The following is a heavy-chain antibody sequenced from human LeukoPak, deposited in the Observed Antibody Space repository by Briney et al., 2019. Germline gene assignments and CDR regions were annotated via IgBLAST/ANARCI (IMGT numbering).Heavy chain of an antibody. CDR3: AKEGFDP. CDR1: EFTFRTYG. Sequence: GGSLRLSCAPSEFTFRTYGIHWVRQAPGKGLEWVAFIRSEGSNKYYPDSVKGRFTISRDNSKNTVYLQMSSLRAEDTAMYYCAKEGFDPWGQGTLVTVSS. V-gene: IGHV3-30*02. J-gene: IGHJ5*02. CDR2: IRSEGSNK.